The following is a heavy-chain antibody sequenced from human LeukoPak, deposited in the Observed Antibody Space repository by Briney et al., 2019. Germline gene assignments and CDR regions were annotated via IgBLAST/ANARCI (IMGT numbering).Heavy chain of an antibody. V-gene: IGHV1-46*01. J-gene: IGHJ5*02. Sequence: ASVKVSCKASGYTFTGYYMHWVRQAPGQGLEWMGIINPSGGSTSYAQKFQGRVTMTRDTSTSTVYMELSSLRSEDTAVYYCASGGVVVAATWSWFDPWGQGTLVTVSS. CDR3: ASGGVVVAATWSWFDP. D-gene: IGHD2-15*01. CDR2: INPSGGST. CDR1: GYTFTGYY.